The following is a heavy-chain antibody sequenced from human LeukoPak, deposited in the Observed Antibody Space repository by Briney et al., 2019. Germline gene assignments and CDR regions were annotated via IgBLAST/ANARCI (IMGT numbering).Heavy chain of an antibody. CDR1: EITLYTCG. D-gene: IGHD2-21*02. CDR2: ITYSADTT. CDR3: AKISWDSGGDREKY. Sequence: PGGSLRLACAASEITLYTCGMSWVRQAPGKGLEWVSAITYSADTTYYADSVKGRFTISRDNSKNTLYLQLSSLRTEDTAVYYCAKISWDSGGDREKYWGQGTLVTVSS. J-gene: IGHJ4*02. V-gene: IGHV3-23*01.